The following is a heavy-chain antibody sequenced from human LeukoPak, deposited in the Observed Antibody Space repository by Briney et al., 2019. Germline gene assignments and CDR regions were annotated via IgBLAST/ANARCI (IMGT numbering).Heavy chain of an antibody. Sequence: GGTLRLSCAASGFTFSDYYMSGIRQAPGKGLEWGSYISSSGSTIYYADSVKGRFTISRHNAKNSLYMQMHSLRAEDTAVYYRARGPRWSSSSNWFDPWGQGTLVTVSS. V-gene: IGHV3-11*01. CDR3: ARGPRWSSSSNWFDP. J-gene: IGHJ5*02. D-gene: IGHD6-13*01. CDR2: ISSSGSTI. CDR1: GFTFSDYY.